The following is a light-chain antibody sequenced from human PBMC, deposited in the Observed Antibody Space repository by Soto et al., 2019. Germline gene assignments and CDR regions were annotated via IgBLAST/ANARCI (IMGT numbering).Light chain of an antibody. Sequence: QSALTQPASVSGSPGQSITISCTGTSSDVGSYNLVSWYQQHPGKAPKLMIYEGSKRPSGASNRFSGSKSGNTASLTISGLQAEDEADYYCCSYAGSPFYVFGTGTKVTVL. V-gene: IGLV2-23*01. J-gene: IGLJ1*01. CDR2: EGS. CDR1: SSDVGSYNL. CDR3: CSYAGSPFYV.